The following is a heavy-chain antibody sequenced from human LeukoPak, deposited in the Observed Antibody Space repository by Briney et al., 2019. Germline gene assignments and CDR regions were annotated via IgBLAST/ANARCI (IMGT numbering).Heavy chain of an antibody. CDR3: AREYSSLGYYYYMDV. J-gene: IGHJ6*03. V-gene: IGHV1-2*02. CDR1: GYTFTGYY. CDR2: INPNSGGT. D-gene: IGHD6-6*01. Sequence: GASVKVSCKASGYTFTGYYMHWVRQAPGQGLEWMGWINPNSGGTNYAQKFQGRVTMTRDTSISTAYMELSRLRSDDTAVYYCAREYSSLGYYYYMDVWGKGTTVTVSS.